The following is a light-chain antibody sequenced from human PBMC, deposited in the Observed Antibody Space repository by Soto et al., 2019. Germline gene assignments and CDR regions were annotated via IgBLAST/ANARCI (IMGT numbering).Light chain of an antibody. CDR2: DNT. Sequence: QSVLTQPPSVSGAPGQTVTMSCTGSSSNFGAGYDVHWYQQLPGTAPKLLIYDNTNRPSGVPDRFSGSKSGTSASLAITGLQAEDEADYYCQSYDSSLSGYVFGTGTKLTVL. CDR3: QSYDSSLSGYV. CDR1: SSNFGAGYD. J-gene: IGLJ1*01. V-gene: IGLV1-40*01.